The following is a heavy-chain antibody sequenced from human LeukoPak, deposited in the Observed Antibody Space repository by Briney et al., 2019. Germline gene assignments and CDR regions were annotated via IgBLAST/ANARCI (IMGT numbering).Heavy chain of an antibody. V-gene: IGHV1-2*02. J-gene: IGHJ4*02. D-gene: IGHD4-23*01. CDR2: INPNSGGT. Sequence: ASVKVSCKASGYTFTGYYMHWVRQAPGQGLEWMGWINPNSGGTNYAQKFQGRVTMTWDTSISTAYMELSRLRSDDTAVYYCARNTVVTYLLGYWGQGTLVTVSS. CDR1: GYTFTGYY. CDR3: ARNTVVTYLLGY.